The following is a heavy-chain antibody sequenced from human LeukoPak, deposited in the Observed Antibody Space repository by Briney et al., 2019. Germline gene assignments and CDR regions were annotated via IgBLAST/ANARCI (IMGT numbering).Heavy chain of an antibody. CDR2: ISGSGGST. Sequence: GGSLRLSCAASGFTFSSYAMSWVRQAPGKGLEWVSAISGSGGSTYYADSVKGRFTISRDNSKNTLYLQMNSLRAEDTAVYYCAKAVLDIGPPEPYFDYWGQEPLVTVPS. J-gene: IGHJ4*02. D-gene: IGHD5-12*01. CDR3: AKAVLDIGPPEPYFDY. CDR1: GFTFSSYA. V-gene: IGHV3-23*01.